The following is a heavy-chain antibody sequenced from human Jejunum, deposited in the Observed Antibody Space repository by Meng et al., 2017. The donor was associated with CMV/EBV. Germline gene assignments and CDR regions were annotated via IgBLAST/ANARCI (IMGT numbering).Heavy chain of an antibody. CDR2: IWDERNKK. CDR1: GLTFNTDG. V-gene: IGHV3-33*01. D-gene: IGHD3-10*01. CDR3: VGHEGGPREGVRLV. Sequence: GLTFNTDGMHWVRQAPGKGLGWVGFIWDERNKKYNEGIVKGRFIVSRDNSKNTVFLQMNSLRVEDTAVYYCVGHEGGPREGVRLVWGQGTLVTVSS. J-gene: IGHJ4*02.